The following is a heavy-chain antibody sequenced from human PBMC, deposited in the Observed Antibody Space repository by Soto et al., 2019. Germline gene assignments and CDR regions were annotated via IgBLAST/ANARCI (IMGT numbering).Heavy chain of an antibody. CDR2: INHSGST. CDR1: GGSFSGYY. J-gene: IGHJ4*02. Sequence: QVQLQQWGAGRLKPSETLSLTCAVYGGSFSGYYWSWIRQPPGKGLEWIGEINHSGSTNYNPAHKSRVTISVDTSKNQFSLKLSSVTAADTAVYYCARKRDRYFDYWGQGTLVPVSS. V-gene: IGHV4-34*01. CDR3: ARKRDRYFDY. D-gene: IGHD2-15*01.